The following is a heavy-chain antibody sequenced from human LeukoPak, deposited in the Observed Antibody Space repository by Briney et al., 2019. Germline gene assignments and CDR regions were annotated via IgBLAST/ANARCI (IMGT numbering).Heavy chain of an antibody. CDR2: ISTISSTI. D-gene: IGHD6-13*01. V-gene: IGHV3-48*02. CDR1: GFTFSSYS. CDR3: ARGRGMAAAGMSYFFDY. J-gene: IGHJ4*02. Sequence: GGSLRLSCAASGFTFSSYSMNWVRQAPEKGLEWVSYISTISSTIHYADSVKGRFTISRDNAKNSLYLQMNSLRDEDTAVYYCARGRGMAAAGMSYFFDYWGQGTLVTVSS.